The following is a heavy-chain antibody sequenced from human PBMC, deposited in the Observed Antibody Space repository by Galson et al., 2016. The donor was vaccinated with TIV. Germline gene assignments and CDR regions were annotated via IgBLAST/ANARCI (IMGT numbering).Heavy chain of an antibody. CDR2: ISRSSTSI. CDR3: VRGMQLRPY. Sequence: SLRLSCAASGFTFSSYSMNWVRQAPGKGLEWVSSISRSSTSIYYADSVKGRFTITRDNAKNSLYLQMNSLRAEDTAVYDCVRGMQLRPYWGQGTLVTVSS. CDR1: GFTFSSYS. V-gene: IGHV3-21*01. D-gene: IGHD6-13*01. J-gene: IGHJ4*02.